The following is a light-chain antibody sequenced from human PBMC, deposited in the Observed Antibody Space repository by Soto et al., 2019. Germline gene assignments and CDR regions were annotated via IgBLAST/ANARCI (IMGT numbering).Light chain of an antibody. Sequence: EIVMTQSPATLSVSPGERATLSRRASQSVSSNLAWYQQKPGQAPRLLIYGASTRATGIPARFSGSGSGTEFTLTISSLQSEDFAVYYCQQYNNWPWTFGQGTK. V-gene: IGKV3-15*01. CDR3: QQYNNWPWT. CDR2: GAS. CDR1: QSVSSN. J-gene: IGKJ1*01.